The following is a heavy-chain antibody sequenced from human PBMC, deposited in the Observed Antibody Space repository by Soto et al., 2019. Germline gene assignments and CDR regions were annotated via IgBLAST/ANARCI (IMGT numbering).Heavy chain of an antibody. V-gene: IGHV3-20*04. CDR1: GFTFDDYG. CDR2: INWNGGST. D-gene: IGHD3-22*01. CDR3: ARVVNYDSSGYIDP. Sequence: GGSLRLSCAASGFTFDDYGMSWVRQAPGKGLEWVSGINWNGGSTGYADSVKGRFTISRDNAKNSLYLQMNSLRAEDTALYYCARVVNYDSSGYIDPWGQGTLVTVSS. J-gene: IGHJ5*02.